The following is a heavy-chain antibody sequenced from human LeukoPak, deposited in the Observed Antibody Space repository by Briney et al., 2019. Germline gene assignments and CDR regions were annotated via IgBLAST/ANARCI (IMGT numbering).Heavy chain of an antibody. CDR2: ISGSGGST. J-gene: IGHJ4*02. Sequence: GGSLRLSCAASGFTFSSYAMSWVRQAPGKGLEWVSAISGSGGSTYSADSVKGRFTISRDNSKNTLYLQMNSLRAEDTAVYYCAKDGYSYGVYYFDYWGQGTLVTVSS. V-gene: IGHV3-23*01. D-gene: IGHD5-18*01. CDR3: AKDGYSYGVYYFDY. CDR1: GFTFSSYA.